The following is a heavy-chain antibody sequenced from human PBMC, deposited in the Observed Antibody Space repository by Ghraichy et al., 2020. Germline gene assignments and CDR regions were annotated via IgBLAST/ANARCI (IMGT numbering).Heavy chain of an antibody. D-gene: IGHD5-18*01. CDR2: INHSGST. V-gene: IGHV4-34*01. Sequence: SQTLSLTCAVYGGSFSSYYWSWIRQPPGKGLEWSGEINHSGSTNYHPSLKSRVTISVDTTKNQFSLKLSSVTSADTAVYYCARGHDTAMKYFDYWGQGTLVTVSS. J-gene: IGHJ4*02. CDR3: ARGHDTAMKYFDY. CDR1: GGSFSSYY.